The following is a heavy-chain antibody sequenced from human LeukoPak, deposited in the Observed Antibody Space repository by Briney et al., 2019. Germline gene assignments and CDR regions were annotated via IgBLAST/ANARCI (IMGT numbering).Heavy chain of an antibody. J-gene: IGHJ4*02. CDR3: ARHLPTWHTATEYYFDY. D-gene: IGHD2-15*01. Sequence: PSETLSLTCAVYGGSFSGYYWSWIRQPPGKGLEWIGSIYYSGSTYYNPSLKSRVTISVDTSKNQFSLNLSSVTAADTAVYYCARHLPTWHTATEYYFDYWGQGSLVTVSS. CDR2: IYYSGST. CDR1: GGSFSGYY. V-gene: IGHV4-34*01.